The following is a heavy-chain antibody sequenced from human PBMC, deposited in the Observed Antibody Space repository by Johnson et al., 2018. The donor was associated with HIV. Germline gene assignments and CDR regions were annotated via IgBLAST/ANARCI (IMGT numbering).Heavy chain of an antibody. J-gene: IGHJ3*02. CDR2: IYSETDGGTT. Sequence: VQLVESGGGVVQAGRSLRLSCAASGFTFDDYAMHWVRQAPGKGLEWVGRIYSETDGGTTDYAAPVKGRFTISRDDSKNTLYLQMNSLRAEDTAVYYCAKSTWELRHLDAFDIWGQGTMVTVSS. V-gene: IGHV3-15*01. CDR3: AKSTWELRHLDAFDI. D-gene: IGHD1-26*01. CDR1: GFTFDDYA.